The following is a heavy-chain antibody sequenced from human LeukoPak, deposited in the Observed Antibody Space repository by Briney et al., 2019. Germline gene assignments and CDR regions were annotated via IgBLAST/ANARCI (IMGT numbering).Heavy chain of an antibody. CDR2: INPNSGGT. D-gene: IGHD1-26*01. J-gene: IGHJ4*02. V-gene: IGHV1-2*02. Sequence: GASVKVSCKASGYTFTGYYMHWVRHAPGQGLELMGWINPNSGGTNYAQKFQGRVTMTKDTSISTAYMELSRLRSDDTAVYYCAGGIVGATGYYWGQGTLVTVSS. CDR1: GYTFTGYY. CDR3: AGGIVGATGYY.